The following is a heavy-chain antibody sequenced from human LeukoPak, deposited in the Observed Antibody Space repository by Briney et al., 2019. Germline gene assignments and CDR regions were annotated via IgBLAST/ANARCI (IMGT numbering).Heavy chain of an antibody. CDR3: AGDRGSSSWYEAFWFDP. D-gene: IGHD6-13*01. CDR1: GYTFTGYY. CDR2: INPNSGGT. Sequence: ASVKVSCKASGYTFTGYYMHWVRQAPGQGLEWMGWINPNSGGTNYAQKFQGRVTMTRDTSISTAYMELSRLRSDDTAVYYCAGDRGSSSWYEAFWFDPWGQGTLVTVSS. J-gene: IGHJ5*02. V-gene: IGHV1-2*02.